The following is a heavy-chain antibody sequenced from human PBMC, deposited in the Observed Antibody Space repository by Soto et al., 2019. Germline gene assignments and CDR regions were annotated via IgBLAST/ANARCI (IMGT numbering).Heavy chain of an antibody. D-gene: IGHD1-1*01. Sequence: SVKVSCKASGGTFSIYTISWVRQAPGQGLEWMGRIIPILGIANYAQKFQGRVTITADTSTSTAYMELRSLRSDDTAVYYCARERVSRTDAFDIWGQGTMVTVSS. J-gene: IGHJ3*02. CDR1: GGTFSIYT. V-gene: IGHV1-69*02. CDR2: IIPILGIA. CDR3: ARERVSRTDAFDI.